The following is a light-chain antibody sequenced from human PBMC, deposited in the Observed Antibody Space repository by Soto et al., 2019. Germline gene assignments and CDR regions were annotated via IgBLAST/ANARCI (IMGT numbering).Light chain of an antibody. J-gene: IGLJ1*01. CDR1: SSNIGSNY. CDR2: RNN. V-gene: IGLV1-47*01. CDR3: AAWDDSLSGYV. Sequence: QSLLTQPPSASGTPGQRVTISCSGSSSNIGSNYVYWYQQLPVTAPKLLIYRNNQRPSGVPDRFSGSKSGTSASLAISGLRSEDEADYYCAAWDDSLSGYVFGTGTKLNVL.